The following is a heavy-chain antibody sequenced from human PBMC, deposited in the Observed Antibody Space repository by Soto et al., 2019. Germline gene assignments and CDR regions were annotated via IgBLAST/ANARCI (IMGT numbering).Heavy chain of an antibody. V-gene: IGHV4-4*02. CDR2: IYHSGST. D-gene: IGHD6-13*01. J-gene: IGHJ6*02. Sequence: SETLSITCAVSGGSISSSNWWSWVRQPPGKGLEWIGEIYHSGSTNYNPSLKSRVTISVDKSKNQFSLKLSSVTAADTAVYYCARDQAAAGEYYYYYYGMDVWGQGTTVTVSS. CDR1: GGSISSSNW. CDR3: ARDQAAAGEYYYYYYGMDV.